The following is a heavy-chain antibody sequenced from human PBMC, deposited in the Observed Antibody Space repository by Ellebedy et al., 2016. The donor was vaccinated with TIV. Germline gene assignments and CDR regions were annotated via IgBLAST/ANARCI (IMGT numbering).Heavy chain of an antibody. CDR1: EFTFSGSA. CDR2: IRSKANNYAT. D-gene: IGHD2-21*02. V-gene: IGHV3-73*01. J-gene: IGHJ4*02. CDR3: VHIVVVTATGY. Sequence: GESLKLSCAASEFTFSGSAMHWVRQASGKGLEWVGRIRSKANNYATAYAASVKGRFTISRDDSKNTAYLQMNSLKTEDTAVYYCVHIVVVTATGYWGQGTLVTVSS.